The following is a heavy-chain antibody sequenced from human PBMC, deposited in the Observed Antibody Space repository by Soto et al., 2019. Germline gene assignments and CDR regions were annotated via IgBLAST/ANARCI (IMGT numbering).Heavy chain of an antibody. Sequence: GDSLKISCKGCGYSFSTHLIGWVRQIPGKGLEWMGVIYPGDSDTKYSPSFQGQVTISADKSINTAYLQWNTLKASDTAMYYFARGGYRGGYYWRVFDYCGRGILVT. V-gene: IGHV5-51*01. CDR1: GYSFSTHL. CDR3: ARGGYRGGYYWRVFDY. J-gene: IGHJ4*02. CDR2: IYPGDSDT. D-gene: IGHD3-16*02.